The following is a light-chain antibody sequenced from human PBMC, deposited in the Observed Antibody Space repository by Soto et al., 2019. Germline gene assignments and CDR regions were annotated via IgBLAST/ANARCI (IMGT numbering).Light chain of an antibody. V-gene: IGKV3-15*01. CDR3: HQYDDGPYT. CDR1: QSVSSN. CDR2: GAS. Sequence: EIVMTQSPATLSVSPGERATLSSRASQSVSSNVAWYQQIPGQTPRLLIYGASTRATGIPVRFSGSGSGTEFTLAISSLQSEDFAVYYCHQYDDGPYTFGQGTKVDI. J-gene: IGKJ2*01.